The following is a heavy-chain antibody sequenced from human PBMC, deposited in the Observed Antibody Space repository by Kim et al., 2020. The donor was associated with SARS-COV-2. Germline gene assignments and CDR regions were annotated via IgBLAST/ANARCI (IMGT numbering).Heavy chain of an antibody. V-gene: IGHV1-69*02. Sequence: KFQGRVTITADKSTSTAYMELSSLRSEDTAVYYCARPYYDSSGYWGAFDIWGQGTMVTVSS. J-gene: IGHJ3*02. CDR3: ARPYYDSSGYWGAFDI. D-gene: IGHD3-22*01.